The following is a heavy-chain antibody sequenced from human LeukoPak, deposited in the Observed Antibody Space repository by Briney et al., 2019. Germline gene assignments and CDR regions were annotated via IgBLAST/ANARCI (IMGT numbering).Heavy chain of an antibody. D-gene: IGHD4-17*01. CDR2: INPNSGGT. V-gene: IGHV1-2*02. CDR1: GYTFTGYY. J-gene: IGHJ6*02. CDR3: ARGGGPTVTWLHYYGMDV. Sequence: ASVKVSCKASGYTFTGYYMHWVRQAPGQGLEWMGWINPNSGGTNYAQKFQGRVTMTRNTSISTAYMELSSLRSEDTAVYYCARGGGPTVTWLHYYGMDVWGQGTTVTVSS.